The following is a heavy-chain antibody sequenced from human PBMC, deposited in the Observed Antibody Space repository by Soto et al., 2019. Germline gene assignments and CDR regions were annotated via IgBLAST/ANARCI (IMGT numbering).Heavy chain of an antibody. CDR2: INHSGST. J-gene: IGHJ6*03. CDR3: ARGKPGYCSGGSCVGNYYYYYMDV. D-gene: IGHD2-15*01. CDR1: GGSFSGYY. V-gene: IGHV4-34*01. Sequence: LSLTCAVYGGSFSGYYWSWIRQPPGKGLEWIGEINHSGSTNYNPSLKSRVTISVDTSKNQFSLKPSSVTAADTAVYYCARGKPGYCSGGSCVGNYYYYYMDVWGKGTTVTVS.